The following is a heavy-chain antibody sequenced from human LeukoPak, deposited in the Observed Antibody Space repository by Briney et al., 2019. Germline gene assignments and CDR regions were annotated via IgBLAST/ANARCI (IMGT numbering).Heavy chain of an antibody. Sequence: SETLSLTCAVYGGSFSGYYWSWIRQPPGKGLEWIGEINHSGSNNYNPSLKSRVTISGDTSKNQFSLKLISVTAADTAVYYCARRPALTVVVVAAAFDYWGQGTLVTVSS. V-gene: IGHV4-34*01. CDR3: ARRPALTVVVVAAAFDY. CDR1: GGSFSGYY. D-gene: IGHD2-15*01. CDR2: INHSGSN. J-gene: IGHJ4*02.